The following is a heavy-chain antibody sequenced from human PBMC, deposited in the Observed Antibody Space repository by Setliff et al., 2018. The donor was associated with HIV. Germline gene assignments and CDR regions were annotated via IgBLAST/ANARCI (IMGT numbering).Heavy chain of an antibody. CDR1: GGTSYA. V-gene: IGHV1-69*05. CDR3: ARDQAAAVPSSWYFDL. D-gene: IGHD6-13*01. Sequence: GASVKVSCKASGGTSYAINWVRQAPGQGPEWMGGIIPMYGVANYAQKFQGRVTITTDESTSTAYMELSSLRSEDTAVYYCARDQAAAVPSSWYFDLWGRGTLVTVSS. CDR2: IIPMYGVA. J-gene: IGHJ2*01.